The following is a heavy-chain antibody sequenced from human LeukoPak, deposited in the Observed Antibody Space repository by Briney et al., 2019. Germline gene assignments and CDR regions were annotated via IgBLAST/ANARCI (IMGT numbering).Heavy chain of an antibody. J-gene: IGHJ5*02. CDR2: ISYTADT. D-gene: IGHD1-26*01. CDR1: GDSVNTNY. Sequence: PSETLSLTCTVSGDSVNTNYWSWVRQSPGKGLEWIGHISYTADTNYNPSLESRVTMSVDTSKNQFSLKVTSVTPADTAVYYCARGGNYWPQWWFDPWGRGTLVSVSS. CDR3: ARGGNYWPQWWFDP. V-gene: IGHV4-59*02.